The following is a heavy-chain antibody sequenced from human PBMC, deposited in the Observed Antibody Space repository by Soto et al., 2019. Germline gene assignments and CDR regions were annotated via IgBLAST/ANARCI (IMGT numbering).Heavy chain of an antibody. CDR1: GFTFSGYS. CDR2: ISGSAGTT. J-gene: IGHJ6*02. Sequence: GGSLRLSCSGSGFTFSGYSMSWVRQAPGKGLEWVSSISGSAGTTYYADSVKGHFTISRDNSKSTLYLQMNSLRAEDTAVYYCAKEWSSGMDVWGQGTTVTVSS. D-gene: IGHD2-15*01. V-gene: IGHV3-23*01. CDR3: AKEWSSGMDV.